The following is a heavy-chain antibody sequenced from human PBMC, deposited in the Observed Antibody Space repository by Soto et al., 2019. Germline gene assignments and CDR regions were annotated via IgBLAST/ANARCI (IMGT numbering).Heavy chain of an antibody. D-gene: IGHD3-16*01. CDR2: ISPYTGNT. V-gene: IGHV1-18*01. CDR1: GYIFVNYG. J-gene: IGHJ6*02. CDR3: VMVDNYVTPTPQDV. Sequence: QVQLVQPGDEVKKPGASVKVSCKASGYIFVNYGIAWVRQAPGRGREWMGWISPYTGNTHSATKVQGRLTMTTDTSTSTAYMDLGSLTSDDTAVYYCVMVDNYVTPTPQDVWGQGPTVTVSS.